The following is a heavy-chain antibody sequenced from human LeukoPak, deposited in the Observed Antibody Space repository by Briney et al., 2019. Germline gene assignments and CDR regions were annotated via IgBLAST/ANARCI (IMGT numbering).Heavy chain of an antibody. CDR1: GGSISSYY. V-gene: IGHV4-59*01. CDR2: IYYSGST. J-gene: IGHJ4*02. CDR3: ARDQGKYGSGSYLDY. Sequence: PSETLSLTCTVSGGSISSYYWSWIRQPPGKGLEWIGYIYYSGSTNYNPSLKSRVTISVDTSKNQFSLKLSSVTAADTAVYYCARDQGKYGSGSYLDYWGQGTLVTVSS. D-gene: IGHD3-10*01.